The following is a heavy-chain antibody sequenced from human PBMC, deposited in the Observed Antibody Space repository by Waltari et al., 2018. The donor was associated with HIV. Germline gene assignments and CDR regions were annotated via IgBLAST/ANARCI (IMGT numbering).Heavy chain of an antibody. J-gene: IGHJ4*02. CDR2: IYSGGST. Sequence: EVQLVESGGGLIQPGGSLRLSCAASGFTVSSNYMSWVRQAPGKGLEWVSVIYSGGSTYYADSVKGRFTISRDNSKNTLYLQMNSLRAEDTAVYYCASPQHYDSSGYYSLGYWGQGTLVTVSS. D-gene: IGHD3-22*01. CDR1: GFTVSSNY. CDR3: ASPQHYDSSGYYSLGY. V-gene: IGHV3-53*01.